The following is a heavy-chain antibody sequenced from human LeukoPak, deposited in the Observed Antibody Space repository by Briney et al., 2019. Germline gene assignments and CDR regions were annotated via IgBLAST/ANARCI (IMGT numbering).Heavy chain of an antibody. J-gene: IGHJ5*02. D-gene: IGHD3-3*01. CDR2: MNPNSGNT. Sequence: ASVKVSCKASGYTFTSYDINWVRQATGQGLEWMGWMNPNSGNTGYAQKFQGRVTITRNTSISTAYMELSSLRSEDTAVYYCARALGRRFLEWYITPNWFDPWGQGTLVTVSS. V-gene: IGHV1-8*03. CDR1: GYTFTSYD. CDR3: ARALGRRFLEWYITPNWFDP.